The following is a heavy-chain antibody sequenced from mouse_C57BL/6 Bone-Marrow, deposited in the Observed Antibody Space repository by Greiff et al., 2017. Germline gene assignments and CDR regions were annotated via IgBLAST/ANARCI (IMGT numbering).Heavy chain of an antibody. CDR1: GFTFSSYA. V-gene: IGHV5-9-1*02. CDR2: ISSGGDYI. D-gene: IGHD3-2*02. Sequence: EVQLVESGEGLVKPGGSLKLSCAASGFTFSSYAMSWVRQTPEKRLEWVAYISSGGDYIYYADTVKGRFTISRDTARNTLYLQMSSLKSEDTDMYYGTRGGGTAQATDWCAYWGQGTLVTVSA. CDR3: TRGGGTAQATDWCAY. J-gene: IGHJ3*01.